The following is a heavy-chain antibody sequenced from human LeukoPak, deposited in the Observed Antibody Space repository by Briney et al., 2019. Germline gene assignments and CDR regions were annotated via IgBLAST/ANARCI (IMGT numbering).Heavy chain of an antibody. CDR3: AKAAYDSSGYYNYYYYMDV. CDR2: IWYDGSNK. CDR1: GFTFSSYG. Sequence: GGSLRLSCAASGFTFSSYGMHWVGQAPGKGLEGVAVIWYDGSNKYYADSVKGRFTISRDNSKNTLYLQMNSLRAEDTAVYYCAKAAYDSSGYYNYYYYMDVWGKGTTVTVSS. D-gene: IGHD3-22*01. J-gene: IGHJ6*03. V-gene: IGHV3-33*06.